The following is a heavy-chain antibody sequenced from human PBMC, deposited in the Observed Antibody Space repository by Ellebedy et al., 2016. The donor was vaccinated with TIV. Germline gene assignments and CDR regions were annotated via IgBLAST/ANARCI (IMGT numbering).Heavy chain of an antibody. V-gene: IGHV4-34*01. D-gene: IGHD4-23*01. CDR2: INHRGRT. CDR1: GGSFSDYY. J-gene: IGHJ3*02. CDR3: ARADDGGNPGPGALAI. Sequence: SETLSLXXAVYGGSFSDYYWNWVRQPPGKGPEWIGEINHRGRTNYNPSPKSLVTISVDMSKNHASLLLISVTAADTAVYYCARADDGGNPGPGALAIWGQGTMVIVSS.